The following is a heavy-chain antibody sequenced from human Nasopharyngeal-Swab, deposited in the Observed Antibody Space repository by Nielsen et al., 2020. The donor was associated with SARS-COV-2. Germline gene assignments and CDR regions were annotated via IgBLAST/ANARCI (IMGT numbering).Heavy chain of an antibody. J-gene: IGHJ4*02. Sequence: GGSLRLSCTGSGYTFSNYAISWVRQAPGQGLEWVSTVDYDGVRTHYADSVEGRFIISRDNSRNTAYLQIKSLRVEDAAVFYCATWMTAHFDSWGQGTLVT. V-gene: IGHV3-23*01. CDR1: GYTFSNYA. D-gene: IGHD5-18*01. CDR3: ATWMTAHFDS. CDR2: VDYDGVRT.